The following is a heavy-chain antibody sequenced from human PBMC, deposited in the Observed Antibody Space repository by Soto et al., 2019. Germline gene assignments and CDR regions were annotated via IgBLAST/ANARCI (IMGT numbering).Heavy chain of an antibody. J-gene: IGHJ6*02. D-gene: IGHD2-21*01. CDR2: TSGSGAGT. CDR3: AKCGAGAVGGNYYYSGMDV. V-gene: IGHV3-23*01. CDR1: GFTFSSYA. Sequence: LRLSCAASGFTFSSYAMSWVRQAPGKGLEWVSATSGSGAGTYYADSVKGRFTISRDNSKNTLYLQMNGLRAEDTAVYYCAKCGAGAVGGNYYYSGMDVWGQGTTVTVSS.